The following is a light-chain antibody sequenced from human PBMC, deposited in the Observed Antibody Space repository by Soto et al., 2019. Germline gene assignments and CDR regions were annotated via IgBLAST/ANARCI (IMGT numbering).Light chain of an antibody. J-gene: IGKJ4*01. CDR2: AAS. Sequence: AIRMTQSPSSFSASTGDRVTITCRASQGISSYLAWYQQKPGKAPKLLIYAASTLDSGVPSRFSGSGSGTDFTLTISCLQSEDFATYDCQQYYSYPLTFGGGTKVEIK. V-gene: IGKV1-8*01. CDR1: QGISSY. CDR3: QQYYSYPLT.